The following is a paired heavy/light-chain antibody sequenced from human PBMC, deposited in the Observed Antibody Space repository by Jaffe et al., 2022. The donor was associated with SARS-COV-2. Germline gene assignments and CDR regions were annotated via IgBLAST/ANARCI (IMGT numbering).Heavy chain of an antibody. CDR1: GYSFPGYW. J-gene: IGHJ4*02. V-gene: IGHV5-51*01. Sequence: EVHLVQSGGEVKKPGESLKISCLGSGYSFPGYWVAWVRQMPGKGLEWMGVIYPSDSDTIYSPSFQGQITISADKSISTAYLQWSSLKASDTAIYYCARRAADGTQNFDNWGQGTLVTVSS. CDR3: ARRAADGTQNFDN. CDR2: IYPSDSDT.
Light chain of an antibody. J-gene: IGKJ1*01. Sequence: DIQMTQSPSSLSASVGDRVTITCRASQGIRNDLGWYQQKPGKAPKRLIYAASSLQSGVPSRFSGSGSGTEFTLTISGLQPEDSATYYCLQHNSYPWTFGQGTKVEIK. V-gene: IGKV1-17*01. CDR1: QGIRND. CDR3: LQHNSYPWT. CDR2: AAS.